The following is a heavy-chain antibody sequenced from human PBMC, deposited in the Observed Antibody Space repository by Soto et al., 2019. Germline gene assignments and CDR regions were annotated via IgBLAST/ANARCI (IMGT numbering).Heavy chain of an antibody. J-gene: IGHJ4*02. D-gene: IGHD3-10*01. V-gene: IGHV1-46*02. Sequence: GASVKVSCKASGDTFNSYYMHWVRQAPGQGLEWMGKISPSGTTTSYAQKFQGRVTMTRDTSTTTAYMELSSLRSDDTAIYYCARPLTGAFDYWGQGTLVTVSS. CDR3: ARPLTGAFDY. CDR2: ISPSGTTT. CDR1: GDTFNSYY.